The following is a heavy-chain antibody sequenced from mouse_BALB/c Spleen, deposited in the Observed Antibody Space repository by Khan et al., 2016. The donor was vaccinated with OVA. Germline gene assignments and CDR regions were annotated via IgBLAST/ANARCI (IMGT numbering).Heavy chain of an antibody. D-gene: IGHD2-14*01. CDR1: GDSITSGF. CDR3: ARSTYRYAFAY. J-gene: IGHJ3*01. V-gene: IGHV3-8*02. Sequence: EVQLQESGPSLVHPSQTLSLTCSVTGDSITSGFWSWIRKFPGNKLEYMGYMIYSGYTYYNPSLKGRFSITRHTSKNQYYLQLNSVTTEDTATYYCARSTYRYAFAYWGQGTLVTVSA. CDR2: MIYSGYT.